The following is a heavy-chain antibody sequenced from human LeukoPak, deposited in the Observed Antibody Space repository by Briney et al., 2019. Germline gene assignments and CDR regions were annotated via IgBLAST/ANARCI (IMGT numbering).Heavy chain of an antibody. Sequence: KSGGSLRLSCAASGFTFSSYSMNWVRQAPGKGLEWVSSISSSSSYIYYADSVKGRFTISRDNAKNSLYLQMNSLRAEDTAVYYCARDSSKSTYYDYVWGSYRHGYYFDYWGQGTLVTVSS. D-gene: IGHD3-16*02. V-gene: IGHV3-21*01. CDR1: GFTFSSYS. CDR3: ARDSSKSTYYDYVWGSYRHGYYFDY. CDR2: ISSSSSYI. J-gene: IGHJ4*02.